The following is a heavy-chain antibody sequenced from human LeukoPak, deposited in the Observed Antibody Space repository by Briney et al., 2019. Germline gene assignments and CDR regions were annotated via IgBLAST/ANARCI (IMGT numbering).Heavy chain of an antibody. V-gene: IGHV3-66*01. CDR1: GFTVITSY. D-gene: IGHD7-27*01. CDR3: TKTGGPWD. J-gene: IGHJ4*02. CDR2: IFREGTT. Sequence: GGSLTLSCAASGFTVITSYMSWVRQAPGKGLEWVSVIFREGTTYYADSVKGRFTISRDNSKNTLYLQMNTLRAEDTAMYYCTKTGGPWDWGQGTLVPVPS.